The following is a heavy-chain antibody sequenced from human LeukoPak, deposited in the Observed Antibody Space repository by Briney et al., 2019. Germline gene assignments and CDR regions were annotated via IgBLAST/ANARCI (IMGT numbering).Heavy chain of an antibody. CDR1: GGSISSSSYY. V-gene: IGHV4-39*01. D-gene: IGHD3-9*01. Sequence: SETLSLTCTVSGGSISSSSYYWGWIRQPPGKGLEWIGSIYYSGSTYYNPSLKSRVTISVDTSKNQFSLKLSSVTAADTAVYYSARHDPDYDILTGYIYWGQGTLVTVSS. CDR2: IYYSGST. CDR3: ARHDPDYDILTGYIY. J-gene: IGHJ4*02.